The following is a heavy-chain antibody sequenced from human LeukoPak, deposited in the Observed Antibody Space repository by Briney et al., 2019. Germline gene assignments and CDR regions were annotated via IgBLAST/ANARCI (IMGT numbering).Heavy chain of an antibody. CDR3: ASSNYYDSSGYLRVFDY. CDR1: GGSISSGGYY. D-gene: IGHD3-22*01. Sequence: SETLSLTCTVSGGSISSGGYYWSWIRQHPGKGLEWIGYIYYSGSTYYNPSVKSRVTISVDTSKNQFSLKLSSVTAADTAVYYCASSNYYDSSGYLRVFDYWGQGTLVTVSS. CDR2: IYYSGST. J-gene: IGHJ4*02. V-gene: IGHV4-31*03.